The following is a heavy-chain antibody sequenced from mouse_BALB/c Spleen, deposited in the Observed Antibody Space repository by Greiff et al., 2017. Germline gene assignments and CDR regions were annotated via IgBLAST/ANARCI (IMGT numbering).Heavy chain of an antibody. Sequence: VQLQESGAELAKPGASVKMSCKASGYTFTSYWMHWVKQRPGQGLEWIGYINPSTGYTEYNQKFKDKATLTADKSSSTAYMQLSSLTSEDSAVYYCARSSAPLLDFDYWGQGTTLTVSS. J-gene: IGHJ2*01. CDR3: ARSSAPLLDFDY. D-gene: IGHD1-2*01. CDR2: INPSTGYT. V-gene: IGHV1-7*01. CDR1: GYTFTSYW.